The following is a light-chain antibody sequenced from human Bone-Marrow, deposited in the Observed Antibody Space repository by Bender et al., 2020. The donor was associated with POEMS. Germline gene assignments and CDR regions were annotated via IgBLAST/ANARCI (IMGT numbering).Light chain of an antibody. V-gene: IGLV2-11*01. CDR2: DVT. CDR3: VSYMGSESWV. Sequence: QSALTQPRSVSGSPGQSVTISCTGTSSDVGAYNYVAWYQQHPGKAPKLMIYDVTKRPSGVPDRFSGSKSGNTASLTISALQAEDEAEFYCVSYMGSESWVFGGGTKLTVL. CDR1: SSDVGAYNY. J-gene: IGLJ3*02.